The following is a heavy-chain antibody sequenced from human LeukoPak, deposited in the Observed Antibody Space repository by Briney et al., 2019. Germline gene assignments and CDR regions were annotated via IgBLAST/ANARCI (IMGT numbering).Heavy chain of an antibody. CDR2: MNPNSGNT. D-gene: IGHD6-19*01. CDR3: ARALRQWLVPDAFDI. V-gene: IGHV1-8*01. J-gene: IGHJ3*02. Sequence: ASVKVSCKASGYTFTSYDINGVRQATGQGLEWMGWMNPNSGNTGYAQKFQGRVTMTRNTSISTAYMELSSLRSEDTAVYYCARALRQWLVPDAFDIWGQGTMVTVSS. CDR1: GYTFTSYD.